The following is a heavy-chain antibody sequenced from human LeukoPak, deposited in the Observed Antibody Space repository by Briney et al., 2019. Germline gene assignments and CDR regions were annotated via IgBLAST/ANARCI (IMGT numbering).Heavy chain of an antibody. J-gene: IGHJ4*02. CDR3: ARYRSRGHHDSSGPYFDS. D-gene: IGHD3-22*01. CDR2: INHSGST. V-gene: IGHV4-34*01. Sequence: SETLSLTCAVYGGSFSGYYWSWIRQPPGKGLQWIGKINHSGSTNYNPSLKSRVTISVDTSKNQFSLKLSSVTAADTAVYYCARYRSRGHHDSSGPYFDSWGQGTLVTVSS. CDR1: GGSFSGYY.